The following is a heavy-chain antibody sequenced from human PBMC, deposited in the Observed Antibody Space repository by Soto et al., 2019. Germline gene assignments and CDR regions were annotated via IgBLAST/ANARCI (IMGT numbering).Heavy chain of an antibody. V-gene: IGHV3-23*01. CDR1: GFTFDYYT. CDR2: ISGSGART. J-gene: IGHJ4*02. CDR3: AKEGSFGSSWAAGDN. Sequence: EAQLLESGGGLGQPGGSLRLSCAASGFTFDYYTMNWVRQAPGKGLEWVSVISGSGARTFYSDSVKGRFTISRDNSKDSVYLQMNSLKVEDMAIYYCAKEGSFGSSWAAGDNWGQGTLVTVSS. D-gene: IGHD6-13*01.